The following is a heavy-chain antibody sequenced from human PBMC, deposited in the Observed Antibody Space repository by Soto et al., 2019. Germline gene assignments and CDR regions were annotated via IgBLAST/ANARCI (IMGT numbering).Heavy chain of an antibody. V-gene: IGHV4-39*01. Sequence: QLQLQEWGPGQVKPSETLSLTCTVSGGSISSSSYYWGWIRQPPGKGLEWIGSIYYSGSTYYNPSLKSRVTISADTSKNQFTLKLSSVTAADTAVYYCARILWFGELGYYYYGMDVWGQGTTVTVSS. CDR3: ARILWFGELGYYYYGMDV. CDR1: GGSISSSSYY. CDR2: IYYSGST. J-gene: IGHJ6*02. D-gene: IGHD3-10*01.